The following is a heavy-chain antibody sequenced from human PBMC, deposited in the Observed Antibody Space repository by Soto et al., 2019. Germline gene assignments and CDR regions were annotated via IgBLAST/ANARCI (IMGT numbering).Heavy chain of an antibody. CDR2: ISSSSSTI. Sequence: GGSLRLSCAASGFNFSSYSINWVRQAPGKGLEWVSYISSSSSTIYYADSVKGRFTISRDNAKNSLYLQMNSLRDEDTAVYYCARDINWNYANWFDPWGQGTLVTVSS. CDR1: GFNFSSYS. CDR3: ARDINWNYANWFDP. D-gene: IGHD1-7*01. J-gene: IGHJ5*02. V-gene: IGHV3-48*02.